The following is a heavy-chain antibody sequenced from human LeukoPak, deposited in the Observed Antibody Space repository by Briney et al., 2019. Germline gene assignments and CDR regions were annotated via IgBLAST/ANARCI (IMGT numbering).Heavy chain of an antibody. J-gene: IGHJ4*02. Sequence: PSETLSLTCIVSGGSISSSYYYRVWIRQPPGQGLQWIGNIYYSGSTYYNPSLKSRVTISVDTSKNQFSLKLSSATAADTAVYYCARQASCGGSCHPHLDFWGQGTLVTVSS. CDR2: IYYSGST. CDR1: GGSISSSYYY. V-gene: IGHV4-39*01. CDR3: ARQASCGGSCHPHLDF. D-gene: IGHD2-15*01.